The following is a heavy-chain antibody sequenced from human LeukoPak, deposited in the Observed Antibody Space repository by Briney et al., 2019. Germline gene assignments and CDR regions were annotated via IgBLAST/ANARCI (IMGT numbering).Heavy chain of an antibody. CDR1: GGSIRSYY. V-gene: IGHV4-4*07. Sequence: SETLSLTCTVSGGSIRSYYWSWIRQPAGKGLEWIGRIYTSGSTNYNPSLKSRVTMSVDTSKNQFSLKLSSVTAADTAVYYCAREKGSSRDYYYYYMDVWGKGTTVTVSS. J-gene: IGHJ6*03. CDR3: AREKGSSRDYYYYYMDV. CDR2: IYTSGST.